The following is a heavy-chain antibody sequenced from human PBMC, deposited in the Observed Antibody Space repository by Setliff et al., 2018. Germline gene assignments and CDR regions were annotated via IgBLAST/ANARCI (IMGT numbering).Heavy chain of an antibody. Sequence: GSLKISCQVSGYSFSTKWIVWVRQMPGKGLEWMAMIYPGDSDVRKSPSFPGQVTLSADKSTNTAYLQWSSLKASDTAIYYCGRLGLAVAGSYDALDVWGQGTVVTVS. V-gene: IGHV5-51*01. CDR1: GYSFSTKW. D-gene: IGHD6-19*01. J-gene: IGHJ3*01. CDR3: GRLGLAVAGSYDALDV. CDR2: IYPGDSDV.